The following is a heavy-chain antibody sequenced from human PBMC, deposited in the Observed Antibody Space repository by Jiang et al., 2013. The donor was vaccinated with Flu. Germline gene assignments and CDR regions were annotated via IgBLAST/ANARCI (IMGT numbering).Heavy chain of an antibody. CDR1: GGTFSSYA. CDR3: ARDPIAAAGTVGGRGY. CDR2: IIPILGIA. J-gene: IGHJ4*02. V-gene: IGHV1-69*04. Sequence: SGAEVKKPGSSVKVSCKASGGTFSSYAISWVRQAPGQGLEWMGRIIPILGIANYAQKFQGRVTITADKSTSTAYMELSSLRSEDTAVYYCARDPIAAAGTVGGRGYWGQGTLVTVSS. D-gene: IGHD6-13*01.